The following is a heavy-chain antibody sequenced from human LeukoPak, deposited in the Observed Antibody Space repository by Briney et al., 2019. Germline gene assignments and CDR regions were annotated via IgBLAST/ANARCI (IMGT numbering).Heavy chain of an antibody. J-gene: IGHJ5*02. CDR3: ARDSGTTGEVKFDP. D-gene: IGHD3-10*01. Sequence: SDTLSLTCTVSGGSISNYYLSWIRQPAGKGLEWIGRIYSRVTTYNPSLKSRVTMSADTSRNHVSLTLNSVTAADTAVYYCARDSGTTGEVKFDPWGQGTLVTVSS. V-gene: IGHV4-4*07. CDR2: IYSRVT. CDR1: GGSISNYY.